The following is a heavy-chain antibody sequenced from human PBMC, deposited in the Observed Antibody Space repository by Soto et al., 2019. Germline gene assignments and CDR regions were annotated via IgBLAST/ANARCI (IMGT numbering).Heavy chain of an antibody. Sequence: GESLKISCKGSGYSFSSYWITWVRQMPGKGLGWMGRIDPSDSYTNYSPSFQGHVTISADKSISTAYLQWSSLKASDTAMYYCARQAIFGVIIIAFDIWGQGTMVTVSS. V-gene: IGHV5-10-1*01. D-gene: IGHD3-3*01. CDR3: ARQAIFGVIIIAFDI. J-gene: IGHJ3*02. CDR2: IDPSDSYT. CDR1: GYSFSSYW.